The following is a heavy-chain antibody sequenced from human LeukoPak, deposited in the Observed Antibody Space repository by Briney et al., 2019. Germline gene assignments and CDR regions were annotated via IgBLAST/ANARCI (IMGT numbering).Heavy chain of an antibody. D-gene: IGHD6-19*01. J-gene: IGHJ4*02. CDR1: GYSFTDYF. CDR2: INPKSGGT. CDR3: ARVVGSRWVFFHYFDY. V-gene: IGHV1-2*02. Sequence: GASVKVSCKASGYSFTDYFMHWVRQAPGQGLEWMGWINPKSGGTKYAEKFQGRVTMTRDMSINTAYLELSRLRSDDTAVYYCARVVGSRWVFFHYFDYWGQGTLVTVSS.